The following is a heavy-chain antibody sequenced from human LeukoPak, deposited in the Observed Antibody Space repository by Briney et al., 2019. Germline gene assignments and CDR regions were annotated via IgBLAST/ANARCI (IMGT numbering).Heavy chain of an antibody. Sequence: SVKVSCKASGGTFSSYAISWVRQAPGQGLEWMGGIIPIFGTANYAQKFQGRVTITTDESTSTAYMELSSLRSEDTAVYYCASLATVTRGAYYFDYWGQGTLVTVSS. CDR1: GGTFSSYA. V-gene: IGHV1-69*05. J-gene: IGHJ4*02. CDR2: IIPIFGTA. D-gene: IGHD4-17*01. CDR3: ASLATVTRGAYYFDY.